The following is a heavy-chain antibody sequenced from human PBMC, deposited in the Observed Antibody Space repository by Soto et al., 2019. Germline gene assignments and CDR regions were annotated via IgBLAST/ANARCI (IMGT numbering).Heavy chain of an antibody. CDR3: AREDRDRETGLVPAAIDGMDV. CDR2: IIPIFGIP. J-gene: IGHJ6*02. Sequence: QVQLVHSGAAVKKPGSSVKVSCKASGGTFSRYSITCVRQAPGHGLEWIGRIIPIFGIPTYAQKFQGRVTITADESTSTAYMELSRLRSDDTAVYYCAREDRDRETGLVPAAIDGMDVWGQGTTVTVSS. CDR1: GGTFSRYS. D-gene: IGHD2-2*01. V-gene: IGHV1-69*15.